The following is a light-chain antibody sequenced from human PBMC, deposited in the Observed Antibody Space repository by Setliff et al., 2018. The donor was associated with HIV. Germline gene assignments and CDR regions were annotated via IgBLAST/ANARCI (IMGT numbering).Light chain of an antibody. Sequence: QSALTQPASVSGSPGQSITISCTGTSSDVGGYNYVSWYQQHPGKAPKLMIYDVSKRPSGVSNRFSGSKSGNTASLTTSGLQAEDEADYYCSPYTSSSTYVFGTGTKVTVL. J-gene: IGLJ1*01. CDR2: DVS. CDR1: SSDVGGYNY. V-gene: IGLV2-14*01. CDR3: SPYTSSSTYV.